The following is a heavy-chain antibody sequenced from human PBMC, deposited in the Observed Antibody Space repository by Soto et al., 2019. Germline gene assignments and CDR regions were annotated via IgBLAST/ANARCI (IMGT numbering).Heavy chain of an antibody. CDR2: IIPIFGTA. J-gene: IGHJ6*02. CDR1: GGTFSSYA. D-gene: IGHD3-3*01. Sequence: SVKVSCKASGGTFSSYAISWVRQAPGQGLEWMGGIIPIFGTANYAQKFQGRVTITADESTSTAYMELSSLRSEDTAVYYCAREGAIYDFWSGYYRPMYYGMDVWGQGTTVTVAS. CDR3: AREGAIYDFWSGYYRPMYYGMDV. V-gene: IGHV1-69*13.